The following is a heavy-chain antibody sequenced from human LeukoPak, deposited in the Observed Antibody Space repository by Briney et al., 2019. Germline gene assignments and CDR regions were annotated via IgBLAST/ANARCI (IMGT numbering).Heavy chain of an antibody. CDR3: ARTRIVVVPAAKNWFDP. CDR1: GGSISSGDYY. J-gene: IGHJ5*02. D-gene: IGHD2-2*01. V-gene: IGHV4-30-4*08. CDR2: IYYSGNT. Sequence: SQTLSLTCTVSGGSISSGDYYWSWIRQPPGKGLEWIGYIYYSGNTYYNPSLKSRVTISVDTSENQFSLKLSSVTAADTAVYYCARTRIVVVPAAKNWFDPWGQGTLVTVSS.